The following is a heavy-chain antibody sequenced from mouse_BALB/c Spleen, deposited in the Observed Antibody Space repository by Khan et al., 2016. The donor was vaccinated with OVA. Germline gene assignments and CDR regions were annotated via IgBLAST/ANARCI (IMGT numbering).Heavy chain of an antibody. V-gene: IGHV1S81*02. CDR2: TNPTNGRT. J-gene: IGHJ2*01. D-gene: IGHD1-1*01. CDR1: GYTFTSYW. CDR3: ARIKKIVATYFDY. Sequence: QVQLQQSGAELVKAGASVKMSCKASGYTFTSYWMHWVKQRLGQGLEWFAETNPTNGRTYYNEKFTSKATLTVDKSSSTAYMLLSGPTFEDSAVYYCARIKKIVATYFDYWGQGTTLTVSS.